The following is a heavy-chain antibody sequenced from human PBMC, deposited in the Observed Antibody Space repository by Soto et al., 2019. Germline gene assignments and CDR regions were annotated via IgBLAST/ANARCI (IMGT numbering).Heavy chain of an antibody. V-gene: IGHV4-34*01. CDR2: INHSGST. Sequence: SETLSLTCAVCGGSFSGYYWSWLRQPPRKGLEWIGEINHSGSTNYNPSLKSRVTISVDTSKNQFSLKLSSVTAADTAVYYCARDVDTGMAEAFDYLAQGTLVNVCS. CDR1: GGSFSGYY. D-gene: IGHD5-18*01. J-gene: IGHJ4*02. CDR3: ARDVDTGMAEAFDY.